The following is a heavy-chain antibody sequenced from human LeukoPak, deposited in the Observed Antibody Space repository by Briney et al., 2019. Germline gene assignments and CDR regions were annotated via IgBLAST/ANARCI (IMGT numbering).Heavy chain of an antibody. CDR1: GFTFSTYW. V-gene: IGHV3-7*05. D-gene: IGHD6-19*01. Sequence: PGGSLRLSCAASGFTFSTYWMHWVRLAPGKGLEWVAIIKQDGSQKYYVDSVKGRFTISRDNARNSLYLQMNSLRAEDTAVYWAVAGTTYWGQGTLVTVSS. CDR3: VAGTTY. J-gene: IGHJ4*02. CDR2: IKQDGSQK.